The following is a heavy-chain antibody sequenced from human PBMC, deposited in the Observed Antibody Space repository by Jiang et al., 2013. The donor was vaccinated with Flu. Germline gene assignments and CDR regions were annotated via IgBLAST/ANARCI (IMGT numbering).Heavy chain of an antibody. CDR1: GFTLRNYA. J-gene: IGHJ6*02. Sequence: VQLLESGGGLVQPGGSLRLSCAASGFTLRNYAMSWVRQAPGKGLEWVSSISDSGFSTFYADSVKGRFTISRDNSKNTPYLQMNSLRAEDTAVYYCARDSGNYYGLDVWGQGDHGHRXL. CDR2: ISDSGFST. CDR3: ARDSGNYYGLDV. V-gene: IGHV3-23*01. D-gene: IGHD6-25*01.